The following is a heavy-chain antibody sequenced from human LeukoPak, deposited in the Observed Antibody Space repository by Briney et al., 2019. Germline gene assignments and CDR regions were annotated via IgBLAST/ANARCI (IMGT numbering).Heavy chain of an antibody. Sequence: ASVKVSCKASGGTFSSYAISWVRQAPGQGLEWMGGIIPIFGTANYAQKFQGRVTITADESTNTAYMELSSLRSEDTAVYYCASGYSSGSRFFDYWGKEPRFTVS. J-gene: IGHJ4*02. V-gene: IGHV1-69*13. CDR1: GGTFSSYA. D-gene: IGHD6-19*01. CDR2: IIPIFGTA. CDR3: ASGYSSGSRFFDY.